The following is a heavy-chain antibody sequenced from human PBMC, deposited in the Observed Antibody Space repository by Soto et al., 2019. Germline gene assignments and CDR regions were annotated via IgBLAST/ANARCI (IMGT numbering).Heavy chain of an antibody. J-gene: IGHJ3*01. V-gene: IGHV3-21*01. Sequence: PXGSLRLSCAASGFSFNSYPMNWLRQAPGKGLEWVSSISSSGSFTDYADSVRGRFTISRDNAKNSLYLQMTSLSAEDTAVYYCSTSGSGWYGVDFDVWGQGTKVTVSS. CDR2: ISSSGSFT. D-gene: IGHD6-19*01. CDR3: STSGSGWYGVDFDV. CDR1: GFSFNSYP.